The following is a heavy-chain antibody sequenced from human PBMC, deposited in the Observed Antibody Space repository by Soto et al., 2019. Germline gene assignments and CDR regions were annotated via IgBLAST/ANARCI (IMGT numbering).Heavy chain of an antibody. J-gene: IGHJ4*02. Sequence: SETLSLTCTVSGGSISSYYWSWIRQPPGKGLEWIGYIYYSGTTDYNPSLKSRVTISVDSSKNQFSLKLNSVTAADTAVYYCARHVASTRASYFXYWGQGTLVTVSS. CDR2: IYYSGTT. CDR3: ARHVASTRASYFXY. CDR1: GGSISSYY. V-gene: IGHV4-59*01. D-gene: IGHD5-12*01.